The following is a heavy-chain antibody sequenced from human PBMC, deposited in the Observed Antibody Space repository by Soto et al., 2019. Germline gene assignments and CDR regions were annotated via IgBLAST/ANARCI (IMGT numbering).Heavy chain of an antibody. J-gene: IGHJ3*02. CDR1: GGTFRSYA. V-gene: IGHV1-69*13. CDR2: IIPIFGTA. Sequence: SVKVSCTASGGTFRSYAISWVRQAPGQGLEWMGGIIPIFGTANYAQKFQGRVTITADESTSTAYMELSSLKASDTAMYYCARQQRYMATINNDAFDIWGQGTMVTVSS. D-gene: IGHD2-2*02. CDR3: ARQQRYMATINNDAFDI.